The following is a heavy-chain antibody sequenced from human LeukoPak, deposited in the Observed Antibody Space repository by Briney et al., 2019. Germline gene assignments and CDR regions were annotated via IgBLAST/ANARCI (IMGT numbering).Heavy chain of an antibody. CDR3: ARTPYYYGSGSHYSAYYFDY. J-gene: IGHJ4*02. D-gene: IGHD3-10*01. CDR1: GGSISSYY. Sequence: PSETLSLTCTVSGGSISSYYWSWIRQPPGKGLEWIGYIYYSGSTNYNPSLKSRVTISVDTSKNQFSLKLSSVTAADTAEYYCARTPYYYGSGSHYSAYYFDYWGQGTLVTVSS. V-gene: IGHV4-59*01. CDR2: IYYSGST.